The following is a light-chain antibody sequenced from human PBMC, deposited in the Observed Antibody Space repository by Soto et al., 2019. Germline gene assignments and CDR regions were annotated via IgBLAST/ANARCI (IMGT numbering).Light chain of an antibody. CDR2: GTS. CDR1: QRVNTD. Sequence: EIVMTQSPAILSVSPGERATLSCRASQRVNTDVAWYQQKPGQAPRLLIFGTSVRATGIPDRFSGSGSGTHFTLTISRLEPEDFAVYYCQQYHSSPLTFGGGTKVDI. CDR3: QQYHSSPLT. J-gene: IGKJ4*01. V-gene: IGKV3-20*01.